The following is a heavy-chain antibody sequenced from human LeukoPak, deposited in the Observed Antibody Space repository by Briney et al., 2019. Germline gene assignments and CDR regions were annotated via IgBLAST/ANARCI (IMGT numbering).Heavy chain of an antibody. CDR2: IKEDGSEK. CDR3: ARDTYDSSGYHFYYMDV. CDR1: GFTFNTYW. J-gene: IGHJ6*03. D-gene: IGHD3-22*01. V-gene: IGHV3-7*01. Sequence: GGSLRLSCAVSGFTFNTYWMSWVRQAPGKGLEWVANIKEDGSEKHYGDSVRGRFTISRDNAKNSLYLRMNSLRAEDTALYFCARDTYDSSGYHFYYMDVWGKGTMVTVSS.